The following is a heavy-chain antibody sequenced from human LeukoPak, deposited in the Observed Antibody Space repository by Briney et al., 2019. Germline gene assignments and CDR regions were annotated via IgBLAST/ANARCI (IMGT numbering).Heavy chain of an antibody. J-gene: IGHJ4*02. CDR3: ARQYYDSSGYYPYFDY. Sequence: KVSCKASGYTFTGYYMHWVRQAPGQGLEWMGIIYPGDSDTRYSPSFQGQVTISADKSISTAYLQWSSLKASDTAMYYCARQYYDSSGYYPYFDYWGQGTLVTVSS. CDR1: GYTFTGYY. V-gene: IGHV5-51*01. D-gene: IGHD3-22*01. CDR2: IYPGDSDT.